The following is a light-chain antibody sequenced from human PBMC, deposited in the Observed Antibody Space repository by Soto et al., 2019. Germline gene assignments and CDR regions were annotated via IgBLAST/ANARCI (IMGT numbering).Light chain of an antibody. J-gene: IGKJ2*01. Sequence: DIQMTQSPSTLSASVGDRVTITCRASQSISSWLAWYQQKQGKAPKLLIYDASSLESGVPSRFSGSGSGTEFTLTISSLQPDDSATYYCQHYNDYSYTFGPGTKVDIK. CDR2: DAS. V-gene: IGKV1-5*01. CDR1: QSISSW. CDR3: QHYNDYSYT.